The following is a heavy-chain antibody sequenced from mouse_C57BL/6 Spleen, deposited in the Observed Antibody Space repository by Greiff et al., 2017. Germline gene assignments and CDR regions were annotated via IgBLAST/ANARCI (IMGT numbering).Heavy chain of an antibody. Sequence: ESGPGLVKPSQSLSLTCSVTGYSITSGYYWNWIRQFPGNKLEWMGYIRYDGNNNYNPSLKNRISFTGDTSKNQFFLKLNSVTTEDTATYYGGRGGTTVGEGGYWYFDVWGTGTTVTGSS. CDR1: GYSITSGYY. V-gene: IGHV3-6*01. CDR2: IRYDGNN. CDR3: GRGGTTVGEGGYWYFDV. J-gene: IGHJ1*03. D-gene: IGHD1-1*01.